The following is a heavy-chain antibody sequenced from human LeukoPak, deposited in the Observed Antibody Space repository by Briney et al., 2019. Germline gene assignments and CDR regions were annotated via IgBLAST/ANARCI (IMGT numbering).Heavy chain of an antibody. CDR3: ARDGTHNWDHFDY. D-gene: IGHD1-20*01. CDR1: RFTFSYFA. V-gene: IGHV3-30*03. Sequence: GRSLRLSCAASRFTFSYFAMHWVRQAPGKGLEWVAVLSDDGSNKFYADSVKGRFTISRDNSKNTLYLQMNSLRAEDTAVYYCARDGTHNWDHFDYWGQGTLVTVSS. CDR2: LSDDGSNK. J-gene: IGHJ4*02.